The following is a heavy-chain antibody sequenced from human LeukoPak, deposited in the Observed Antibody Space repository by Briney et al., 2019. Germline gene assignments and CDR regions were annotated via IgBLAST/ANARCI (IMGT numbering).Heavy chain of an antibody. Sequence: GRSLRLSCAASGFTFSNFAMHWVRLAPGKGLEWVAVISYDGSNKFYSDSVKGRFTISRDNSQNTLYVQMDSLRDEDTAVYYCARDWTGTPDSWGQGTLITVSS. D-gene: IGHD3/OR15-3a*01. CDR3: ARDWTGTPDS. J-gene: IGHJ4*02. CDR2: ISYDGSNK. V-gene: IGHV3-30*04. CDR1: GFTFSNFA.